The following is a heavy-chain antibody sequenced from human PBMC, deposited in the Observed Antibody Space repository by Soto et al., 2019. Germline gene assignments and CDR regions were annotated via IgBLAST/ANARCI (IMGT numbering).Heavy chain of an antibody. CDR3: ARDGNYDCWSGYWSHLGYYGIDV. J-gene: IGHJ6*02. CDR1: GYTFTSYG. V-gene: IGHV1-18*04. Sequence: QVQLVQSGAEVKKPGASVKVSCKASGYTFTSYGISWVRQAPGQGLEWMGWISGYNGNTNYAQKLQGRVTMTTDTSTSAACMELRILRSDDAAGYYCARDGNYDCWSGYWSHLGYYGIDVGVQGTTFTVSS. D-gene: IGHD3-3*01. CDR2: ISGYNGNT.